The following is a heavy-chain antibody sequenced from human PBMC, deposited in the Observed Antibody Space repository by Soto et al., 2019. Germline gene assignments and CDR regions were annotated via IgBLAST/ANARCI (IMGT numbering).Heavy chain of an antibody. CDR2: IIPIFGTA. CDR1: GGTFSSYA. D-gene: IGHD3-22*01. V-gene: IGHV1-69*01. J-gene: IGHJ4*02. Sequence: QVQLVQSGAEVKKPGSSVKVSCKASGGTFSSYAISWVRQAPGQGLEWMGGIIPIFGTANYAQKFQGRVTITADESTSTAYMELSSLRSEDTAVYDCARDAGYYYDSSGYPGRGYYFDYWGQGTLVTVSS. CDR3: ARDAGYYYDSSGYPGRGYYFDY.